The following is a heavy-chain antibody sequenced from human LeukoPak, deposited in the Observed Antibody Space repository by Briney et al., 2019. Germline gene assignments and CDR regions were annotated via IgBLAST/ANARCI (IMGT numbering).Heavy chain of an antibody. J-gene: IGHJ4*02. V-gene: IGHV3-53*01. CDR2: IYSGDIT. D-gene: IGHD5-18*01. Sequence: GGSLRLSCPASGFSVSNNYMSWVRQAPGKGLEWVSVIYSGDITYYTDSVKGRFTISRDNSKNTLYLQMNSLRAEDTAVYYCARGSGYSYGFPDYWGQGTLVTVSS. CDR1: GFSVSNNY. CDR3: ARGSGYSYGFPDY.